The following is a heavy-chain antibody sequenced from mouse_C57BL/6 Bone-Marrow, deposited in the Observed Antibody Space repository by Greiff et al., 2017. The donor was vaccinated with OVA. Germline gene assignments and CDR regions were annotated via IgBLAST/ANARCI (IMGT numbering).Heavy chain of an antibody. D-gene: IGHD2-4*01. Sequence: VQLQQSGSELRSPGSSVKLSCKDSDSEVFPYAYMCWVRQKPGHGYGWSGGILPCIGRTIYGEKFEDEAISVADTLSNTASLELNSLTSEGSALYYFARTGLRRYFVVGGTGTTVTVSS. CDR3: ARTGLRRYFVV. CDR2: ILPCIGRT. CDR1: DSEVFPYAY. J-gene: IGHJ1*03. V-gene: IGHV15-2*01.